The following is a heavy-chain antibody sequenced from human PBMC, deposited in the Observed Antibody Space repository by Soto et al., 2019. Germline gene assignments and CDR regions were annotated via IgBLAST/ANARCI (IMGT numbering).Heavy chain of an antibody. CDR3: ARENSYFDY. CDR1: GYTFRNFG. J-gene: IGHJ4*02. V-gene: IGHV1-18*01. Sequence: QIPLLQSGAEVKKPGASVKVTCKASGYTFRNFGISFVRQAPGQGLEWMGWISAYNANANYAQKFQGRLTMTADTSTSTAYMELRSLRSDDTAVYYCARENSYFDYWGQGTLVTVSS. CDR2: ISAYNANA.